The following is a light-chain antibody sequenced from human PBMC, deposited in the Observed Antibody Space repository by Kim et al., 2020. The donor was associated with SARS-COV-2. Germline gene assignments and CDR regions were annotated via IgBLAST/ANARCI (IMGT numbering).Light chain of an antibody. J-gene: IGLJ2*01. CDR2: DVS. Sequence: QSVLTQPASVSGSPGQSITISCTGTSSDIGGYTYVSWYQQHPGRAPKVMIYDVSNRPSGVSNRFSGSKSGNTASLTISGLQAEDEADYYCSSYTSSSTVVFGGGTQLTVL. CDR3: SSYTSSSTVV. CDR1: SSDIGGYTY. V-gene: IGLV2-14*03.